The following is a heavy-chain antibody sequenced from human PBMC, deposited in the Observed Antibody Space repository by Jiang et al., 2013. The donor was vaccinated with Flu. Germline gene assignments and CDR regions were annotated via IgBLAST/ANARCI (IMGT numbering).Heavy chain of an antibody. V-gene: IGHV6-1*01. D-gene: IGHD2-15*01. CDR3: ARGLVVVVAATDLFDY. CDR2: TYYRSKWYN. J-gene: IGHJ4*02. CDR1: NSAA. Sequence: NSAAWNWIRQSPSRGLEWLGRTYYRSKWYNDYAVSVKSRITINPDTSKNQFSLQLNSVTPEDTAVYYCARGLVVVVAATDLFDYWGQGTLVTVSS.